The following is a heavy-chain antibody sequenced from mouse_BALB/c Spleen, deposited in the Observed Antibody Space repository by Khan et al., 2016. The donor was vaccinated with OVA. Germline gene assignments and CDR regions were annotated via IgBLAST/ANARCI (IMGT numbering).Heavy chain of an antibody. CDR3: TRSGYGGLAY. Sequence: DVQLQESGPELVKPGASLKISCKASGYSFTDYTMNWVKQSHGKNLEWIGLINPYNGGTSYNHKFKGKATLTVDKSSSTAYMGLLSLTSEDSAVYCCTRSGYGGLAYWGQGTLVTVSA. D-gene: IGHD1-2*01. J-gene: IGHJ3*01. V-gene: IGHV1-18*01. CDR1: GYSFTDYT. CDR2: INPYNGGT.